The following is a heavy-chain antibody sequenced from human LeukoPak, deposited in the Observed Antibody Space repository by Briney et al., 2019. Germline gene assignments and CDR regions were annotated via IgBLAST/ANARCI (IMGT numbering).Heavy chain of an antibody. V-gene: IGHV3-21*01. CDR3: ARVTRGGYDGYFDY. CDR2: ISGSGGST. Sequence: GGSLRLSCAASGFTFSGSAMHWVRQAPGKGLEWVSAISGSGGSTYYADSLKGRFTISRDNAKKSLYLQINSLRAEDTAVYYCARVTRGGYDGYFDYWGQGTLVTVSS. CDR1: GFTFSGSA. J-gene: IGHJ4*02. D-gene: IGHD5-12*01.